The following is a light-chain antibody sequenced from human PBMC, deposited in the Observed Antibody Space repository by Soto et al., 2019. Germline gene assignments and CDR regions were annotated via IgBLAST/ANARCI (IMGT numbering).Light chain of an antibody. CDR2: DAS. J-gene: IGKJ4*01. CDR1: QSVSSY. Sequence: EIVLTQSPATLSLSPGERATLSCRASQSVSSYLAWYQQKPGQAPRLLIYDASNRATGIPARFSGSGSGTDFTLTISSLEAEDVAVYYCQQRRNWPPLFGGGSKVDIK. V-gene: IGKV3-11*01. CDR3: QQRRNWPPL.